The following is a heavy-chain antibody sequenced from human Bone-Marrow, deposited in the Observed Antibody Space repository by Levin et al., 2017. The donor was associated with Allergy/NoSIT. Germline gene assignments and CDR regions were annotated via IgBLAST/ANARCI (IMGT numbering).Heavy chain of an antibody. CDR3: ATLGTVILTALHS. D-gene: IGHD3-22*01. J-gene: IGHJ4*02. CDR1: EYTLTELS. Sequence: GESLKISCKVSEYTLTELSVHWVRQAPGAGLEWMGGFDPEAGETVYAQKFQGRITMSEDSSRDTAYMELTRLTSDDTAVYFCATLGTVILTALHSWGQGSLVTVSS. CDR2: FDPEAGET. V-gene: IGHV1-24*01.